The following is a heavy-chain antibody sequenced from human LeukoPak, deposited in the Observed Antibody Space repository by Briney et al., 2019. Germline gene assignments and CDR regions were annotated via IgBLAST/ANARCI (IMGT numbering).Heavy chain of an antibody. CDR3: AQVYGSASGESIRF. V-gene: IGHV3-23*01. Sequence: PGGSLRLSCAASGLTFSNSAMNWVRQAPGKGLECVSSVSTSGGTYYADSVKGRFTISRDNSKNTVHLQMNSLRAEDTAVYYCAQVYGSASGESIRFWGQGTLVTVSS. D-gene: IGHD3-10*01. CDR1: GLTFSNSA. J-gene: IGHJ4*02. CDR2: VSTSGGT.